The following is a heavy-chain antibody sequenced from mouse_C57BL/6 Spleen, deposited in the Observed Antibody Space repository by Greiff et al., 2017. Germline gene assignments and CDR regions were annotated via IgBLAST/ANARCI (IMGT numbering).Heavy chain of an antibody. D-gene: IGHD2-12*01. V-gene: IGHV2-2*01. Sequence: VQLKESGPGLVQPSQSLSITCTVSGFSLTSYGVHWVRQSPGKGLEWLGVLWRGGRTDYTAAVISRLSISKDNSKSQVFFKMNSLQADDTAIYYCARNGYYKAMDYRGQGTSVTVSS. CDR2: LWRGGRT. J-gene: IGHJ4*01. CDR1: GFSLTSYG. CDR3: ARNGYYKAMDY.